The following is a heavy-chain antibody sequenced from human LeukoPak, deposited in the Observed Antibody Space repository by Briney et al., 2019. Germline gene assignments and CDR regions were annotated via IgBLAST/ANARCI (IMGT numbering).Heavy chain of an antibody. CDR3: ARGYGSGSYST. D-gene: IGHD3-10*01. CDR1: GVSTSSGY. Sequence: SETLSLTCTVSGVSTSSGYWSWIRQPAGKGLEWTGRISTSLPTYYNPSLKSRVAMSLDTSENHFSLRLNSVTAADTAVYFCARGYGSGSYSTWGQGTLVTVSS. V-gene: IGHV4-4*07. J-gene: IGHJ5*02. CDR2: ISTSLPT.